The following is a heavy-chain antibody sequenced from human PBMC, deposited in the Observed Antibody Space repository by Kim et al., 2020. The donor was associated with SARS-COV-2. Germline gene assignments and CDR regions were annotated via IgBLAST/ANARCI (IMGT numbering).Heavy chain of an antibody. D-gene: IGHD6-19*01. Sequence: SVKVSCKASGGTFSSYAISWVRQAPGQGLEWMGRIIPILGIANYAQKFQGRVTITADKSTSTAYMELSSLRSEDTAVYYCARESGSSGWSYYFDYWGQGTLVTVSS. CDR1: GGTFSSYA. J-gene: IGHJ4*02. CDR2: IIPILGIA. CDR3: ARESGSSGWSYYFDY. V-gene: IGHV1-69*04.